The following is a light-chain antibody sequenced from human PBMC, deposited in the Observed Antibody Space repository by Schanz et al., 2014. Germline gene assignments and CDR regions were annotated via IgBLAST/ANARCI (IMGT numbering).Light chain of an antibody. CDR2: EGT. CDR1: SSDVGSYNL. CDR3: CSYADGSTLI. J-gene: IGLJ2*01. V-gene: IGLV2-23*01. Sequence: QSALTQPASVSGSPGQSITISCTGTSSDVGSYNLVSWYQQHPGKAPELMIYEGTKRPSGVSNRFSGSKSGNTASLTISGLQAEDEADYYCCSYADGSTLIFGGGTKVTVL.